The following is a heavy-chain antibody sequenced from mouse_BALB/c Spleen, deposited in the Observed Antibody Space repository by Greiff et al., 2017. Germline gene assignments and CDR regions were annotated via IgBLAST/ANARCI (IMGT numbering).Heavy chain of an antibody. CDR3: AREGDYYGSSYRYFDY. CDR2: INYSGST. CDR1: GYSITSYYA. D-gene: IGHD1-1*01. J-gene: IGHJ2*01. V-gene: IGHV3-2*02. Sequence: VQLKESGPGLVKPSQSLSLTCTVTGYSITSYYAWNWIRQFPGNKLGWMGYINYSGSTSYNPSLKSRISITRDTSKNQFFLQLNSVTTEDTATYYCAREGDYYGSSYRYFDYWGQGTTLTVSS.